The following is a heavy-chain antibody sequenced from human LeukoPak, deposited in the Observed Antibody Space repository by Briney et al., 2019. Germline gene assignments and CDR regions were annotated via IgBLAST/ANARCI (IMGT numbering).Heavy chain of an antibody. D-gene: IGHD3-3*01. CDR1: GGSISSGSYY. CDR3: ARDAHDFWSGYYWGDAFDI. Sequence: SETLSLTCTVSGGSISSGSYYWSWIRQPAGKGLEWIGRIYTSGSTNYNPSLKSRVTISVDTSKNQFSLKLSSVTAADTAVYYCARDAHDFWSGYYWGDAFDIWGQGTMVTVSS. V-gene: IGHV4-61*02. CDR2: IYTSGST. J-gene: IGHJ3*02.